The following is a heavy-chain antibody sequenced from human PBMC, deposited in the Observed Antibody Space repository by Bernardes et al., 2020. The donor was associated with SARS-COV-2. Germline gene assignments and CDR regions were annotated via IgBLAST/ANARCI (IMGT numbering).Heavy chain of an antibody. D-gene: IGHD2-8*01. V-gene: IGHV3-74*01. CDR2: INPDGSST. Sequence: GGSLRLSCAASGFTFSSSWMHWVRQAPGKGLVWVSRINPDGSSTNYADSVKGRFTISRDNAKNTLYLQMNSLRAEDTAVYYCARDLGYCTNGVCSPWGQGILVTVSS. CDR3: ARDLGYCTNGVCSP. J-gene: IGHJ5*02. CDR1: GFTFSSSW.